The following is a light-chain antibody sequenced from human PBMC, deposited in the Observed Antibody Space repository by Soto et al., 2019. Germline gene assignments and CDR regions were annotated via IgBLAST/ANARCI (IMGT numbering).Light chain of an antibody. CDR2: GVS. CDR3: QHYGSSPPFT. Sequence: EIVLTQSPGTVSLSPGERATLSCRASQSVSSSKLAWYQQKPGQAPRLLLYGVSSRVTGIPERFSGSASGTDFTLTISRLEPGDFAVYYCQHYGSSPPFTFGPGTTVDIK. J-gene: IGKJ3*01. V-gene: IGKV3-20*01. CDR1: QSVSSSK.